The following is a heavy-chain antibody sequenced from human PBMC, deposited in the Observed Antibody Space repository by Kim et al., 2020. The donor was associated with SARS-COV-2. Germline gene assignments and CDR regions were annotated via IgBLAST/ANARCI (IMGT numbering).Heavy chain of an antibody. CDR1: GGTFSSYA. CDR3: AREGGYGSGSYRWFDP. J-gene: IGHJ5*02. Sequence: SVKVSCKASGGTFSSYAISWVRQAPGQGLEWMGRIIPILGIANYAQKFQGRVTITADKSTSTAYMELSSLRSEDTAVYYCAREGGYGSGSYRWFDPWGQGTLVTVSS. V-gene: IGHV1-69*04. CDR2: IIPILGIA. D-gene: IGHD3-10*01.